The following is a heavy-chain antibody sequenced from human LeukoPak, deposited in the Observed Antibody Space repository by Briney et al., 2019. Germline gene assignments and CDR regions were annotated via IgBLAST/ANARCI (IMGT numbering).Heavy chain of an antibody. V-gene: IGHV4-59*08. CDR3: ARHEVDSSGWCASYYYYYYGMDV. D-gene: IGHD6-19*01. J-gene: IGHJ6*02. CDR1: GGSISSYY. CDR2: IYYSGST. Sequence: SETLSLTCTVSGGSISSYYWSWIRQPPGKGLEWIGYIYYSGSTNYNPSLKSRVTISVDTSKNQFSLKLSSVTAADTAVYYCARHEVDSSGWCASYYYYYYGMDVWGQGTTVTVSS.